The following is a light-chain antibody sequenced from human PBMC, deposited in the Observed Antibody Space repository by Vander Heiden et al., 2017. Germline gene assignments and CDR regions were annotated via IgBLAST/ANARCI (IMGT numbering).Light chain of an antibody. CDR1: QNLCYSSNSKTY. CDR3: QQYYSTPPT. V-gene: IGKV4-1*01. CDR2: WAS. Sequence: DIVLTQSPDSLPRSLGERATINCRASQNLCYSSNSKTYLAWYQQRPGQPPKLLISWASTRESGVPDRFSGSGSGTDFTLTITSLQAEDVAVYSCQQYYSTPPTFGQGTKVEIK. J-gene: IGKJ1*01.